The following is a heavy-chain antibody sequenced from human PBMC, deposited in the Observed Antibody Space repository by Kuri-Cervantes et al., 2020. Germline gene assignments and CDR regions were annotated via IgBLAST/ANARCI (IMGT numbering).Heavy chain of an antibody. V-gene: IGHV3-15*01. J-gene: IGHJ3*02. D-gene: IGHD3-22*01. CDR1: GFTFSNAW. CDR2: IKSKTDGGTT. Sequence: GESLKISCAASGFTFSNAWMSWVRQAPGKGLEWVGRIKSKTDGGTTDYAAPVKGRFTISRDDSKNTLYLQMNSLKTEDTAVYYCTTESFYYYDGSGYYAFDIWGQGTMVTVSS. CDR3: TTESFYYYDGSGYYAFDI.